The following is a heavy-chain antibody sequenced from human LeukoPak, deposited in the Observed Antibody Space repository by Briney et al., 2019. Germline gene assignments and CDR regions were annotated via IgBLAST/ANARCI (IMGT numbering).Heavy chain of an antibody. CDR3: AMKFSGDYYYMDV. V-gene: IGHV3-20*04. CDR1: GLTIDDYG. CDR2: VTWTGGSK. D-gene: IGHD3-10*01. Sequence: GGSLRLSCAASGLTIDDYGMSWVRQAPGKGLEWVSGVTWTGGSKGYADSVKGRFTIARDNAKNSLYLQMNSLRAEDTALYYCAMKFSGDYYYMDVWGKGTTVTVSS. J-gene: IGHJ6*03.